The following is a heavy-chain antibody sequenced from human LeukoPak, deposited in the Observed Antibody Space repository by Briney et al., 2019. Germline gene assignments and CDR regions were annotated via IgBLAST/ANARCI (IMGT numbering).Heavy chain of an antibody. CDR2: INSDGSST. D-gene: IGHD3-10*01. J-gene: IGHJ5*02. V-gene: IGHV3-74*01. CDR3: ARGPRHYYGSGSRGPNWFDP. Sequence: PGGSLRLSCAASGFTFSSYWMHWVRQAPGKGLVWVSRINSDGSSTSYADSVKGRFTISRDNAKNTLYLQTNSLRAEDTAVYYCARGPRHYYGSGSRGPNWFDPWGQGTLVTVSS. CDR1: GFTFSSYW.